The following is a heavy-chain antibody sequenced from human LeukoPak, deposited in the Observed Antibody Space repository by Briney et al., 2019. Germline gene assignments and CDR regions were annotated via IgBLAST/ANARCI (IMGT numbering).Heavy chain of an antibody. Sequence: GASVKASCKASGYTFRSHGISWVRQAPGQGLEWMGWISGYNGNTKYAQKVQDRVTMTTDTSTSTAYMELRSLRPDDTAVYYCARDVDSSMVLFDYWGQGTLVTVSS. CDR2: ISGYNGNT. J-gene: IGHJ4*02. CDR1: GYTFRSHG. V-gene: IGHV1-18*01. CDR3: ARDVDSSMVLFDY. D-gene: IGHD5-18*01.